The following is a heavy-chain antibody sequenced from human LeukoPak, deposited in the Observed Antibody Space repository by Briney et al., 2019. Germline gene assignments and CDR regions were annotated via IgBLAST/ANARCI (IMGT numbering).Heavy chain of an antibody. CDR1: SGSISSSSYY. Sequence: NSSETLSLTCTVSSGSISSSSYYWGWIRQPPGKGLEWIGSIYYSGSTYYNPSLKSRVTISVDTSKNQFSLKLSSVTAADTAVYCCARVSVVAVEVPYNWFDPWGQGTLVTVSS. D-gene: IGHD6-19*01. CDR3: ARVSVVAVEVPYNWFDP. V-gene: IGHV4-39*07. CDR2: IYYSGST. J-gene: IGHJ5*02.